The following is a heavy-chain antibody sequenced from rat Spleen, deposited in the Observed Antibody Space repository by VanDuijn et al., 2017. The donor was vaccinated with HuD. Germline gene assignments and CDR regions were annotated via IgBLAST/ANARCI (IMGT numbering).Heavy chain of an antibody. V-gene: IGHV5-29*01. CDR2: ISSDGSST. Sequence: EVQLVESDGGLVQPGRSLKLSCAASGFTFSDYYMAWVRQAPTKGLEWVTTISSDGSSTYYRDSVKGRFTISRANAKSTLNLKMNSLRSEDTATYYCAKEAYFEYWGQGVMVTVSS. J-gene: IGHJ2*01. CDR3: AKEAYFEY. CDR1: GFTFSDYY.